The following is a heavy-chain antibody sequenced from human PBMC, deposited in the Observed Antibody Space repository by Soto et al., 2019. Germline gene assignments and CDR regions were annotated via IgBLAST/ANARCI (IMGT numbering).Heavy chain of an antibody. V-gene: IGHV4-39*01. CDR1: GGSISSSSYY. CDR2: IYYSGST. Sequence: SETLSLTCTVSGGSISSSSYYWGWIRQPPGKGLEWIGSIYYSGSTYYNPSLKSRVTISVDTSKNQFSLKLSSVTAADTAVYYCARRHDYGDYDNLYYFDYWGQGTLVTVSS. CDR3: ARRHDYGDYDNLYYFDY. J-gene: IGHJ4*02. D-gene: IGHD4-17*01.